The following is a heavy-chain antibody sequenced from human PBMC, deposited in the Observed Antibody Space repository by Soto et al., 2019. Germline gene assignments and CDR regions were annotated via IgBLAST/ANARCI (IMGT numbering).Heavy chain of an antibody. CDR3: ARGGLRAYWIDP. J-gene: IGHJ5*02. Sequence: EVQLVESGGGLIQPGGSLRLSCAASGFTFSNYWIHWVRQAPGEGLVWLSRINGDGSGTNYADSVKGRFTISRDNAKNTVYVQMTSLRAEDTAVYYCARGGLRAYWIDPWGQGTLVTVSS. CDR2: INGDGSGT. D-gene: IGHD4-17*01. CDR1: GFTFSNYW. V-gene: IGHV3-74*01.